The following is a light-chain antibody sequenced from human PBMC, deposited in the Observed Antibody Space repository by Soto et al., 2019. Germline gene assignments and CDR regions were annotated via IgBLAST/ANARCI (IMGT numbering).Light chain of an antibody. V-gene: IGKV1-16*01. CDR3: LQYFSYPHT. Sequence: DIQMTQSQSSVSASVGDRVTITCRASQVINNFVAWFQQRPGKPPKSLIYAASTLQSGVSSRFIGSGYGTDFTLTISSLQPEDFATYYCLQYFSYPHTFGQGTNLEIK. CDR2: AAS. J-gene: IGKJ2*01. CDR1: QVINNF.